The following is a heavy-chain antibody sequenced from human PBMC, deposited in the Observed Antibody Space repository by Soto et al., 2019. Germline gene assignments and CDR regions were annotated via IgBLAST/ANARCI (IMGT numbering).Heavy chain of an antibody. Sequence: EVQLVESGGGSVQPGGSLRLSCAASGFTVSSNYLSWVRQAPGKGLEWVSVIYSGGSTYYADSVKGRFTISRDNSKNTLYLQMNTLRAEDTAVYYCAKQRGGYDRDFDYWGQGTLVTVSS. D-gene: IGHD5-12*01. CDR2: IYSGGST. CDR3: AKQRGGYDRDFDY. J-gene: IGHJ4*02. CDR1: GFTVSSNY. V-gene: IGHV3-66*01.